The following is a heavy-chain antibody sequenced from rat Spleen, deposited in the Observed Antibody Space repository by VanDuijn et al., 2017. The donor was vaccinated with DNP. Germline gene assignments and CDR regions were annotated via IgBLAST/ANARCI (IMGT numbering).Heavy chain of an antibody. CDR1: GFTFNNYW. J-gene: IGHJ2*01. D-gene: IGHD1-11*01. V-gene: IGHV5-31*01. CDR2: ITSSGGST. Sequence: EVQLVESGGGLVQPGRSLKLSCVASGFTFNNYWMTWIRQVPGKGLEWVASITSSGGSTYYPDSVKGRFTISRDNAENTVYLQMDSLRSEETATYYCAKAGGYSPWYFDYWGQGVMVTVSS. CDR3: AKAGGYSPWYFDY.